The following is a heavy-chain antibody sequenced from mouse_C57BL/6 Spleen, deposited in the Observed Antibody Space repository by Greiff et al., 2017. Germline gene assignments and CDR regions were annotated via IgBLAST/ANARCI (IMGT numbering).Heavy chain of an antibody. V-gene: IGHV1-26*01. D-gene: IGHD2-4*01. CDR1: GYTFTDYY. CDR2: INPNNGGT. J-gene: IGHJ3*01. Sequence: VQLQQSGPELVKPGASVKISCKASGYTFTDYYMNWVKQSHGKSLEWIGDINPNNGGTSYNQKFKGKATLTVDKSSSTAYMELRSLTSEDSAVYYCARLDYGPFAYWGQGTLVTVSA. CDR3: ARLDYGPFAY.